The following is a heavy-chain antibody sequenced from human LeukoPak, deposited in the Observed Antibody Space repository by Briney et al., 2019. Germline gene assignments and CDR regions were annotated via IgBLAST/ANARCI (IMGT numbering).Heavy chain of an antibody. J-gene: IGHJ3*02. CDR1: GFTFSSYE. CDR3: ARDFGSGEYYYDSSGYYRLVDTDAFDI. D-gene: IGHD3-22*01. Sequence: GGSLRLSCAASGFTFSSYEMNWVRQAPGKGLEWVSYISSSGSTIYYADSVKGRFTISRDNSKNTLYLQMNSLRAEDTAVYYCARDFGSGEYYYDSSGYYRLVDTDAFDIWGQGTMVTVSS. CDR2: ISSSGSTI. V-gene: IGHV3-48*03.